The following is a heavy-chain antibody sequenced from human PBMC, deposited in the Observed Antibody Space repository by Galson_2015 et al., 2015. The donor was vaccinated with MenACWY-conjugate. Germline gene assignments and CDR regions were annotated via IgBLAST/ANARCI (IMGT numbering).Heavy chain of an antibody. Sequence: LRLSCAASGFAFSTYWMTWVRQAPGKGLEWVANIKKDSSEIHYVDSVKGRFTISRDNAKNSLYLQMNSLRAEDTAVYYCARENTYNYAYAVVYWGQGTLVTVSS. CDR3: ARENTYNYAYAVVY. V-gene: IGHV3-7*03. CDR1: GFAFSTYW. J-gene: IGHJ4*02. CDR2: IKKDSSEI. D-gene: IGHD5-18*01.